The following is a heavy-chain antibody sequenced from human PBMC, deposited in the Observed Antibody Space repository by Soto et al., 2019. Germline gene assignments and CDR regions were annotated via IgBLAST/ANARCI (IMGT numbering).Heavy chain of an antibody. V-gene: IGHV1-2*02. J-gene: IGHJ4*02. Sequence: ASVKVSCKASGYTFTGYYMHWVRQAPGQGLEWMGWINPNSGGTNYAQKFQGRVTMTRDTSISTAYMELSRLRSDDTAVYYCARVGQGRYFDWLLYDYWGQGTLVTVSS. CDR3: ARVGQGRYFDWLLYDY. D-gene: IGHD3-9*01. CDR2: INPNSGGT. CDR1: GYTFTGYY.